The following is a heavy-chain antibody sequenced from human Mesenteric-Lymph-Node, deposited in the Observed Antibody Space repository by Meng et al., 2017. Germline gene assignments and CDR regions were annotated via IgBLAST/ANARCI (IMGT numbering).Heavy chain of an antibody. Sequence: QVQLVQSGSELGKPGASVQVSCTASGYIFTAYSLNWVRQAPGQGLEWMGWINTDTGNPTYAQGFTGRFVFSLDTSVSTAYLHISSLVAEDTAVYYCARNDCPSSICDIDHWGQGTLVTVSS. CDR1: GYIFTAYS. D-gene: IGHD2/OR15-2a*01. CDR3: ARNDCPSSICDIDH. V-gene: IGHV7-4-1*02. CDR2: INTDTGNP. J-gene: IGHJ4*02.